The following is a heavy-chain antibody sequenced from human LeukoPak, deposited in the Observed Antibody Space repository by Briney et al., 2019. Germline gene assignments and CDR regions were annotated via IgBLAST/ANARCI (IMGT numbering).Heavy chain of an antibody. D-gene: IGHD6-13*01. CDR1: GGSIGNFY. V-gene: IGHV4-59*01. CDR2: IYRSGST. J-gene: IGHJ6*03. CDR3: ARDRVGQQLVGRKYYYYYMDV. Sequence: SETLSLTCSVSGGSIGNFYWSWIRQPPGKSLEWIGYIYRSGSTNYNPSLKSRVTMSIDPSKNQFSLKLMSVTAADTAVYYCARDRVGQQLVGRKYYYYYMDVWGKGTTVTISS.